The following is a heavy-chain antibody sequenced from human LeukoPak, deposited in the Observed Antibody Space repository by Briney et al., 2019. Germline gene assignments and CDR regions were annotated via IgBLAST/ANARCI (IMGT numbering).Heavy chain of an antibody. CDR2: IKQDGRDK. J-gene: IGHJ5*02. V-gene: IGHV3-7*01. D-gene: IGHD2-15*01. CDR3: VRECRGAFSEFNCAKP. CDR1: GFTFSNYY. Sequence: PGGSLRLSCTASGFTFSNYYMNWVRQAPGKGLEWVANIKQDGRDKFYVDSVKGRFTISRDNAKNSLYLQMNSLRVEDTAVYYCVRECRGAFSEFNCAKPWGQGTLVTVSS.